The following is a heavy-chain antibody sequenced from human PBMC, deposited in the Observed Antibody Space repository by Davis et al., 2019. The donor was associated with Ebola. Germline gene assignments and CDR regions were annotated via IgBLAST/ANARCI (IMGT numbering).Heavy chain of an antibody. Sequence: ASVKVSCKVSGYTLTELSMHWVRQAPGKGLEWMGGFDPEDGETIYAQKFQGRVTMTEDTSTDTAYMELSSLRSEDTAVYYCAREFSGYSSSWPQNYYMDVWGKGTTVTVSS. J-gene: IGHJ6*03. CDR2: FDPEDGET. CDR3: AREFSGYSSSWPQNYYMDV. CDR1: GYTLTELS. V-gene: IGHV1-24*01. D-gene: IGHD6-13*01.